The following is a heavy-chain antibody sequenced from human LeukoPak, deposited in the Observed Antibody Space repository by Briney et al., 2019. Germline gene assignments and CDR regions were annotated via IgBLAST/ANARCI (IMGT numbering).Heavy chain of an antibody. CDR2: IHPNNGDT. J-gene: IGHJ4*02. Sequence: GASVKVSCTASGYTFSDHDIRWLRQAPGQGLEWMGWIHPNNGDTNFAQRFHDRVTIATDTSTSTFYMELSSLKSDDPAVYFCARVPHMRLDYWGQGTLVTVSS. CDR1: GYTFSDHD. CDR3: ARVPHMRLDY. D-gene: IGHD1-1*01. V-gene: IGHV1-2*02.